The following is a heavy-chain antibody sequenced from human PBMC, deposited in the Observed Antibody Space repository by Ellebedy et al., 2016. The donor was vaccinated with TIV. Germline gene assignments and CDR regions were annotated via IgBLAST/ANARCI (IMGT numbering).Heavy chain of an antibody. CDR2: IIPILGIA. CDR3: ARDRDISSWYFGGYYYYGMDV. Sequence: AASVNVSCKASGGTFSSYAISWVRQAPGQGLEWMGRIIPILGIANYAQKFQGRVTITADKSTSTAYMELSSLRSEDTAVYYCARDRDISSWYFGGYYYYGMDVWGQGTTVTVSS. J-gene: IGHJ6*02. D-gene: IGHD6-13*01. V-gene: IGHV1-69*04. CDR1: GGTFSSYA.